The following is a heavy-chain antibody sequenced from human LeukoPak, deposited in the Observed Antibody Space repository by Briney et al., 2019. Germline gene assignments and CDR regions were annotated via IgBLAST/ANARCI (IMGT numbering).Heavy chain of an antibody. CDR2: ISSSSSYI. CDR3: ARDSNPTYQLLPAEYFQH. V-gene: IGHV3-21*01. D-gene: IGHD2-2*01. J-gene: IGHJ1*01. CDR1: GGTFSSYS. Sequence: SCKASGGTFSSYSMNWVRQAPGKGLEWVSSISSSSSYIYYADSVKGRFTISRDNAKNSLYLQMNSLRAEDTAVYYCARDSNPTYQLLPAEYFQHWGQGTLVTVSS.